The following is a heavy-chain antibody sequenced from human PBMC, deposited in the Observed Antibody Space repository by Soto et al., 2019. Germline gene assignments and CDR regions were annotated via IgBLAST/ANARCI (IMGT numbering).Heavy chain of an antibody. J-gene: IGHJ5*02. D-gene: IGHD2-2*01. Sequence: ASVKVSCKASGNTFTNYGISWVRQAPGQGLEWMGWISPYSGDTNYAQKLPGRVTMTTDTSTSTAYMELRSLRSDDTAVFYCARGGASAAAQVLNWLDPWGQGTLVTVST. V-gene: IGHV1-18*01. CDR3: ARGGASAAAQVLNWLDP. CDR1: GNTFTNYG. CDR2: ISPYSGDT.